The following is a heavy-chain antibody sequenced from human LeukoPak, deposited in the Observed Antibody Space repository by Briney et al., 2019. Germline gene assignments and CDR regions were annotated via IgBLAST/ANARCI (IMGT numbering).Heavy chain of an antibody. CDR3: AKDPEEWFYWYFDL. CDR2: ISGSGGGT. CDR1: GFTFSTYA. Sequence: GGSLRFSCVASGFTFSTYAMTWVRQAPGKGLEWVSGISGSGGGTHYADSVKGRFTISRDNSKNTLYLQMNSLRAEDTAVYYCAKDPEEWFYWYFDLWGRGTLVTV. J-gene: IGHJ2*01. D-gene: IGHD3-3*01. V-gene: IGHV3-23*01.